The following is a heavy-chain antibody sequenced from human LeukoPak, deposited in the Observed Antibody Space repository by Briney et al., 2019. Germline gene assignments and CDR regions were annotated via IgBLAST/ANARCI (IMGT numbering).Heavy chain of an antibody. Sequence: TLSLTCSVSGASISSHYWSWLRQPPGKALEWLARIDWDGDKYYNTSLKTRLTISKDTSKNQVVLTVTNLDPVDTATYYCARARGPFDYWGQGILVTVSS. D-gene: IGHD6-6*01. CDR2: IDWDGDK. J-gene: IGHJ4*02. CDR1: GASISSHY. V-gene: IGHV2-70*18. CDR3: ARARGPFDY.